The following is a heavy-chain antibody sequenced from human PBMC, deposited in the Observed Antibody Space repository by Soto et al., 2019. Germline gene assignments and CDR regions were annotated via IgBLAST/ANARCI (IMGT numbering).Heavy chain of an antibody. Sequence: QVQLQESGPGLVKPSETLSLTCTVSGGSISSYYWSWIRQPPGKGLEWFGYIYYSGSTNYNPSLKSRVTISVDTSKNQFSLKLSSVTAADTAVYYCARGRVVINFDYWGQGTLVTVSS. J-gene: IGHJ4*02. D-gene: IGHD3-3*01. CDR1: GGSISSYY. CDR3: ARGRVVINFDY. CDR2: IYYSGST. V-gene: IGHV4-59*01.